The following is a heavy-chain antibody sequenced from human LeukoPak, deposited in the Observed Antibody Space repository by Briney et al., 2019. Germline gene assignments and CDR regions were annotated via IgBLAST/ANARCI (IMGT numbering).Heavy chain of an antibody. CDR1: GFTFSSYW. V-gene: IGHV3-74*01. J-gene: IGHJ3*02. D-gene: IGHD6-19*01. Sequence: PGGSLRLSCAASGFTFSSYWMHWVRQAPGKGLVWVSRINSDGSSTSYADSVKGRFTISRDNAKNTLYLQMNSLRAEDTAVYCCAAAVATSGPVAFDIWGQGTMVTVSS. CDR3: AAAVATSGPVAFDI. CDR2: INSDGSST.